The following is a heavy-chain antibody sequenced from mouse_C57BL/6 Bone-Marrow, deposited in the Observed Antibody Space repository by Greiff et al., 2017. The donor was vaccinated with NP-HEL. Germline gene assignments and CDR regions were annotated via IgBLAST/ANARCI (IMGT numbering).Heavy chain of an antibody. CDR2: IDPSDSCT. Sequence: QVQLQQPGAELVKPGASVKLSCKASGYTFTSYWMQWVKQRPGQGLEWIGEIDPSDSCTNYNQKFKGKATLTVDTSSSTAYMQLSSLTSEDSAVCDCARSITTVEYYFDYWGQGTTLTVSS. CDR1: GYTFTSYW. CDR3: ARSITTVEYYFDY. J-gene: IGHJ2*01. D-gene: IGHD1-1*01. V-gene: IGHV1-50*01.